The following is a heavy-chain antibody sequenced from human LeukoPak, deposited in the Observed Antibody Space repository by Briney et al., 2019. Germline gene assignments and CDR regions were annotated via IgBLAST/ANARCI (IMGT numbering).Heavy chain of an antibody. V-gene: IGHV3-74*01. CDR3: ATGLISAYEF. CDR2: VKGDGNA. D-gene: IGHD2-8*01. J-gene: IGHJ3*01. CDR1: GIIFGNYW. Sequence: PGGSLRLSCAASGIIFGNYWMHWVRQVPGKGLVWVSRVKGDGNAIYADYVKGRFTISRDNTKNTLYLQMSGLRVEDTALYYCATGLISAYEFWGQGQWSPSLQ.